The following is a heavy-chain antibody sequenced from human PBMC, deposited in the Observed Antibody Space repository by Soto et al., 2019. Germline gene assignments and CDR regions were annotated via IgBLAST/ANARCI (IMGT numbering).Heavy chain of an antibody. Sequence: PSETLSLTCTVSGGSISSDPYYWTWIRQSPGKGLEWLGSTYYSGSTYYNPSLKSRLSISIDAAKNQFSLRLNSVTAADTAVYYCARDQDDVLTGWYYFDYWGQRTLVTVSS. CDR1: GGSISSDPYY. CDR2: TYYSGST. CDR3: ARDQDDVLTGWYYFDY. D-gene: IGHD3-9*01. J-gene: IGHJ4*02. V-gene: IGHV4-30-4*01.